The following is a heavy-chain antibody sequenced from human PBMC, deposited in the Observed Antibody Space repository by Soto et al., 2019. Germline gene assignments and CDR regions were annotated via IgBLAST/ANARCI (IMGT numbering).Heavy chain of an antibody. V-gene: IGHV4-61*01. CDR2: IHYSGSA. CDR3: SGETISCSINTCNKGWFDP. Sequence: PSETLSLTCTVSAGSVSSNSYYWNWIRQTPGKGLEWIGYIHYSGSANYNPSLKSRVTISVDTSKNQFSLRLSFVTAADAAIYYCSGETISCSINTCNKGWFDPWGPGTLVTVPS. D-gene: IGHD2-2*01. CDR1: AGSVSSNSYY. J-gene: IGHJ5*02.